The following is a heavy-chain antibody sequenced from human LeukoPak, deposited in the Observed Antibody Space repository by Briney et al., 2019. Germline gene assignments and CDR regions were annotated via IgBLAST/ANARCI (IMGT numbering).Heavy chain of an antibody. CDR3: ARADYDILTGYSNYGMDV. J-gene: IGHJ6*02. D-gene: IGHD3-9*01. Sequence: SETLSLTCTVTGGSISSYYWSWIRQPPGKGLEGIGYIYYSGSINYNPSLKSLVTISVDTSKNQFSLKLSSVTAADTAVYYCARADYDILTGYSNYGMDVWGQGTTVTVSS. CDR2: IYYSGSI. CDR1: GGSISSYY. V-gene: IGHV4-59*01.